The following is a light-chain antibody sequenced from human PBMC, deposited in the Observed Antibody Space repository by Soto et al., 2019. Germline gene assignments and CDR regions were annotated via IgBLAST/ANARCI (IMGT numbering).Light chain of an antibody. J-gene: IGKJ3*01. CDR3: QQANSFPL. CDR1: QSFNSW. CDR2: AAS. Sequence: DIQMTQSPSSVSASVGDRVTITCRASQSFNSWLAWYQQKPGKAPRLLIYAASRLQSGVPSRFSGSGSGADFTLTISSLQPEDFATYYCQQANSFPLFGPGTRVDMK. V-gene: IGKV1-12*01.